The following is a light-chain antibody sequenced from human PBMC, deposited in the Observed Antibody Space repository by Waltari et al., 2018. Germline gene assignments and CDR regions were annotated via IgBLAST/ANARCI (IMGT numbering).Light chain of an antibody. J-gene: IGLJ1*01. V-gene: IGLV2-23*02. Sequence: WFQPHPGTAPELIIYEVSKRPSGVSLRFSGSKSGSTASLTISGLQAEDETTYYCCSYTSTSTYVFGNGTKVAVL. CDR3: CSYTSTSTYV. CDR2: EVS.